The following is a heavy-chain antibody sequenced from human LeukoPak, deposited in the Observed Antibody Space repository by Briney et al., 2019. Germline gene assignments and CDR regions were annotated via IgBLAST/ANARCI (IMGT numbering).Heavy chain of an antibody. CDR2: IYSGGNT. CDR3: ASSFFNGYSYGFDY. V-gene: IGHV3-66*01. D-gene: IGHD5-18*01. Sequence: GGSLRLSCAASGFTFSSYEMNWVRQAPGKGLEWVSVIYSGGNTYYADSVKGRFTTSRDNSKSTLYLQMNSLRAEDTAVYYCASSFFNGYSYGFDYWGQGTLVTVSS. CDR1: GFTFSSYE. J-gene: IGHJ4*02.